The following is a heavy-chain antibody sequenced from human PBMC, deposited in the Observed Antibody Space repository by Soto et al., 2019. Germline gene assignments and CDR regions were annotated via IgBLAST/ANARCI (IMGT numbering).Heavy chain of an antibody. D-gene: IGHD6-6*01. Sequence: SETLSLTCTVSGGSISSYYWSWIRQPPGKGLEWIGYIYYSGSTNYNPSLKSRVTISVDTSKNQFSLKLSSVTAADTAVYYCARATGGSSSPDYWGQGTLVTVSS. CDR2: IYYSGST. V-gene: IGHV4-59*01. J-gene: IGHJ4*02. CDR3: ARATGGSSSPDY. CDR1: GGSISSYY.